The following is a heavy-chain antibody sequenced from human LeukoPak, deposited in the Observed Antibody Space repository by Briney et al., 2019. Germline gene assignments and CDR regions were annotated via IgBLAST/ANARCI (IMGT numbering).Heavy chain of an antibody. CDR1: GGSFSGYY. D-gene: IGHD3-22*01. CDR3: ARGPNYYDSSGYDFDY. CDR2: INHSGST. Sequence: SETLSLNCAVYGGSFSGYYWRWIRQPPGKGLEWIGEINHSGSTNYHPSLKSRVTISVDTSKNQFSLKLSSVTAADTAVYYCARGPNYYDSSGYDFDYWGQGTLVTVSS. J-gene: IGHJ4*02. V-gene: IGHV4-34*01.